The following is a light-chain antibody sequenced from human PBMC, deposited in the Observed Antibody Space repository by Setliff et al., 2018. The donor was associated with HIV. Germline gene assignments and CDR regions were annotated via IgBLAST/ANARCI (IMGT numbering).Light chain of an antibody. CDR1: STDIGHYGL. CDR3: CAYAGSDTCV. J-gene: IGLJ1*01. Sequence: QSALGQPASVSGSPGQSITISCTGTSTDIGHYGLVSWYQQHPGRAPQLILFDVNKRLSGVSSRFFGSKSGNTASLSISGLQAGDEADYFCCAYAGSDTCVFGTGTKVTVL. CDR2: DVN. V-gene: IGLV2-23*02.